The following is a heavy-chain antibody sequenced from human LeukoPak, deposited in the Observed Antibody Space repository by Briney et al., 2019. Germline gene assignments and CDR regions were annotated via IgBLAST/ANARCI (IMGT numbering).Heavy chain of an antibody. Sequence: PSETLSLTCTVSGGCISSYYWSWIRQPAGKGLECIGRIYTSGSTNYNPSLKSRVTISVDTSKNQFSLKLSSVTAADTAVYYCARDDCSGGGCYSYPGAFDIWGQGTMVTVSS. D-gene: IGHD2-15*01. CDR1: GGCISSYY. CDR2: IYTSGST. J-gene: IGHJ3*02. V-gene: IGHV4-4*07. CDR3: ARDDCSGGGCYSYPGAFDI.